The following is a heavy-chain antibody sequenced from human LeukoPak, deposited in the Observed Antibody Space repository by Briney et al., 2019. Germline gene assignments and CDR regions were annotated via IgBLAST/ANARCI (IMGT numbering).Heavy chain of an antibody. Sequence: SETLSLTCTVSGGSISSGVYYWGWIRQPPGKGLEWIGTIYYSGNTYNNPSLKSRVTMSVNTSKNQVSLKLSSVTAADTAVYYCARQSPIEKYFDSWGQGTLVTVSS. CDR3: ARQSPIEKYFDS. CDR2: IYYSGNT. V-gene: IGHV4-39*01. J-gene: IGHJ4*02. CDR1: GGSISSGVYY.